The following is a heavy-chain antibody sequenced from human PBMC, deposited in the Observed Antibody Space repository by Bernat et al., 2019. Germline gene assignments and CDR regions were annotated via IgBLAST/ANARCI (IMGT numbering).Heavy chain of an antibody. CDR1: GFTVSSNY. V-gene: IGHV3-53*01. CDR2: IYSGRST. CDR3: ARDDRRWLPWD. J-gene: IGHJ4*02. Sequence: EVQLVESGGGLIQPGGSLRLSCAASGFTVSSNYMSWVRQAPGKGLEWVSVIYSGRSTYYADSAKGRFTISRDNSKNKPYLQMNSLRAEDTAVYYCARDDRRWLPWDWGQGTLVTVSS. D-gene: IGHD5-24*01.